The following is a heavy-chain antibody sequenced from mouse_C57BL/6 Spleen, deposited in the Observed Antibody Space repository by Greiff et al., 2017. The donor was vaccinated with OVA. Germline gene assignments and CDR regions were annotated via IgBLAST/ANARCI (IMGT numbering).Heavy chain of an antibody. CDR3: ARSRGGFDY. CDR2: IDPSDSYT. V-gene: IGHV1-69*01. CDR1: GYTFTSYW. Sequence: QVQLKQPGAELVMPGASVKLSCKASGYTFTSYWMHWVKQRPGQGLEWIGEIDPSDSYTNYNQKFKGKSTLTVDKSSSTAYMQLSSLTSEDSAVYYCARSRGGFDYWGQGTTLTVSS. J-gene: IGHJ2*01.